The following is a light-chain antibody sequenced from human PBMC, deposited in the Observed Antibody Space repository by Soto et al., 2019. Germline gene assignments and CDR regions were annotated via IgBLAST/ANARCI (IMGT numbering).Light chain of an antibody. J-gene: IGKJ5*01. CDR2: AAS. CDR1: QSISSG. CDR3: QQYNNWPPIT. V-gene: IGKV1-5*01. Sequence: DIQMTQSPSTLSASLGDRVTITCRASQSISSGLAWYQQKPGKPPQLLIYAASTLQSGVPSRFSGSGSGTEFTLTISSLQSEDFAVYYCQQYNNWPPITFGQGTRLEIK.